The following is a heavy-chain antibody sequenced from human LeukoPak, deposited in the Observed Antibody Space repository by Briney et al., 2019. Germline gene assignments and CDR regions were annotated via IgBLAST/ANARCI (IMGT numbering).Heavy chain of an antibody. CDR3: ARGVNYSFDY. J-gene: IGHJ4*02. CDR1: GDSVSSTSAA. CDR2: TYYRSQWYN. V-gene: IGHV6-1*01. D-gene: IGHD1-7*01. Sequence: SQTLSLTCAISGDSVSSTSAAWNWIRQSPSRGLEWLGGTYYRSQWYNEYAASVISRITINSDTSKNQFSLQLDSVTPGDTAVYYCARGVNYSFDYWGQGTLVTVSS.